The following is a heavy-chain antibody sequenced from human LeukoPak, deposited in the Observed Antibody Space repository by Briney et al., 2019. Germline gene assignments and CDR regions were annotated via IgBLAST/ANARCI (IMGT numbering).Heavy chain of an antibody. CDR2: IYPGDSDT. D-gene: IGHD6-13*01. Sequence: GESLQISCKGSGYKFTSYWIGWVRQMPGKGLEWMGIIYPGDSDTRYSPSFQGQVTISADKSISTAYLQWSSLKASDTATYYCARHSSGYSSTWYLYWGQGTLVTVSS. V-gene: IGHV5-51*01. J-gene: IGHJ4*02. CDR3: ARHSSGYSSTWYLY. CDR1: GYKFTSYW.